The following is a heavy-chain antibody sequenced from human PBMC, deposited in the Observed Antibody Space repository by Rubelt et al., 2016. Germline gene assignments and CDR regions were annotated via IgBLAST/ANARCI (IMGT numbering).Heavy chain of an antibody. Sequence: QVQLQQWGARLLKPSETLSLTCAVYGGSFSGYSWSWIRQPPGQGLEWIGEVTDTGTTNYNPSLRRRVSISVDTSKSQFSLKLGSVIAADTAVYYCARGSRVEPTGDYWGQGTLVTVTS. V-gene: IGHV4-34*01. D-gene: IGHD1-26*01. CDR2: VTDTGTT. CDR3: ARGSRVEPTGDY. J-gene: IGHJ4*02. CDR1: GGSFSGYS.